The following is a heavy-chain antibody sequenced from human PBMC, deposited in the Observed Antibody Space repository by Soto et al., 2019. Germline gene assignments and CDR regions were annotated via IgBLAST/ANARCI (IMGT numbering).Heavy chain of an antibody. CDR2: ISYDGSNK. CDR1: GFTFSSYA. CDR3: ARGYSYGRAYYYYGMDV. J-gene: IGHJ6*02. V-gene: IGHV3-30*04. Sequence: GVSLRLSCAASGFTFSSYAMHWVRQAPGKWLEWVAVISYDGSNKYYADSVKGRFTISRDNSKNTLYLQMNSLRAEDTAVYYCARGYSYGRAYYYYGMDVWGHGTTVTVSS. D-gene: IGHD5-18*01.